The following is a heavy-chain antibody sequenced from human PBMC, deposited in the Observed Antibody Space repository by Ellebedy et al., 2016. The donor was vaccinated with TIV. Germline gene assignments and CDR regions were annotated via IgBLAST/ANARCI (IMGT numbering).Heavy chain of an antibody. Sequence: GESLKISXAAPGLTPTAYAMSWVSQLPGKGLEWDSTIIGSGHSFYYADSVKGRFTISRDHSKNTLYLQMNRLRADDTDVYYCARSPSDHDGFDIWGQGTMVTVSS. CDR3: ARSPSDHDGFDI. CDR2: IIGSGHSF. CDR1: GLTPTAYA. V-gene: IGHV3-23*01. J-gene: IGHJ3*02.